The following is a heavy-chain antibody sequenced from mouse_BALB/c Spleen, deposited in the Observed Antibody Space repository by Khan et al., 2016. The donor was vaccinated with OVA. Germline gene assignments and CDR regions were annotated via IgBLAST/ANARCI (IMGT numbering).Heavy chain of an antibody. V-gene: IGHV5-17*02. CDR1: GFTFSSYG. CDR2: ISGDSSTI. CDR3: ATSYYYGYYFDY. Sequence: EVELVESGGGLVQPGGSRKLSCAASGFTFSSYGMHWVRQAPEKGLEWVAYISGDSSTIYYADTVKGRFTISRDNPKNTLFLQMTSLMSEDTAMYYCATSYYYGYYFDYWGPGTNLTVSS. J-gene: IGHJ2*01. D-gene: IGHD1-1*01.